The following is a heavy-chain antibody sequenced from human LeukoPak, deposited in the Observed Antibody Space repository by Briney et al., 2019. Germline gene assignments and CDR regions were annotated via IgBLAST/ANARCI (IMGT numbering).Heavy chain of an antibody. Sequence: SETLSLTCAVSGGSISSNNWWSWVRQPPGKGLEWIGEIYHSGSTNYNPSLKSRVTISVDKSKNQFSLKLSSVTAADTAMYYCARMGELPYDSYFDFWGQGTLVTVSS. D-gene: IGHD1-26*01. J-gene: IGHJ4*02. V-gene: IGHV4-4*02. CDR2: IYHSGST. CDR3: ARMGELPYDSYFDF. CDR1: GGSISSNNW.